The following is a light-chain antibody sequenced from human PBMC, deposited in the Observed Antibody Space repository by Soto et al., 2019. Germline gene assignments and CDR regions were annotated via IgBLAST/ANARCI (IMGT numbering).Light chain of an antibody. CDR3: CSYAGSYTLYV. CDR1: SREVGGYNY. Sequence: QSLLTQPRPMSGSPGQSVTISCPGNSREVGGYNYVSWYQQHPGKAPKLMIYDVSKRPSGVPDRFSGSKSGNTASLTISGLQAEDEADYYCCSYAGSYTLYVFGTGTKVTVL. J-gene: IGLJ1*01. CDR2: DVS. V-gene: IGLV2-11*01.